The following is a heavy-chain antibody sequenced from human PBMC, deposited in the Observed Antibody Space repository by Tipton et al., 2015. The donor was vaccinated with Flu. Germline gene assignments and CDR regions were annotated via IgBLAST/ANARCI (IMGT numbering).Heavy chain of an antibody. Sequence: TLSLTCTVSGYSISSGYYWGWIRQPPGKGLEWIGSIYHSGSTYYNPSLKSRVTISVDTSKNQFSLKLSSVTAADTAVYYCARSPKFQSSPFDYWGQGTLVTVSS. D-gene: IGHD2-21*01. V-gene: IGHV4-38-2*02. CDR1: GYSISSGYY. J-gene: IGHJ4*02. CDR2: IYHSGST. CDR3: ARSPKFQSSPFDY.